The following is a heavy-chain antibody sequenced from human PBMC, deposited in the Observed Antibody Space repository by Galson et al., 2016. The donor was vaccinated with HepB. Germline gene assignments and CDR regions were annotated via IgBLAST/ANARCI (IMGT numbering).Heavy chain of an antibody. D-gene: IGHD5/OR15-5a*01. Sequence: SLRLSCAASGFSFGDYWVQWIRQAPGKGLVWVARIDAGGRNIVYADSVKGRFTVSRDNAKNSLYLQMNSLRAEDTAVYYCARRGLLHLALDYWGQGALVTVSS. V-gene: IGHV3-74*01. CDR1: GFSFGDYW. CDR3: ARRGLLHLALDY. CDR2: IDAGGRNI. J-gene: IGHJ4*02.